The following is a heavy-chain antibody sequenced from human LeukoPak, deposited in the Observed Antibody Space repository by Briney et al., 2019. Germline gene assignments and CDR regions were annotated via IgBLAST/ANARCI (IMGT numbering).Heavy chain of an antibody. D-gene: IGHD5-12*01. CDR3: ARGPRGYSGYGYYFDY. V-gene: IGHV3-21*01. Sequence: GGCLRLSWAASGFTFSSYSMNWVRQAPGKGLEWVSSISSSSYIYYADSVRGRFTISRDNAKNSLYLQMNSLRAEDTAVYYCARGPRGYSGYGYYFDYWGQGTLVTVSS. CDR2: ISSSSYI. CDR1: GFTFSSYS. J-gene: IGHJ4*02.